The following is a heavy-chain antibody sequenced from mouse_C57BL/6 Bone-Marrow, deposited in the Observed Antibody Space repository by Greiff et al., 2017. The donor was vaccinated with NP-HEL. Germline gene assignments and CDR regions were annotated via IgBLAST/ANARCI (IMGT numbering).Heavy chain of an antibody. J-gene: IGHJ3*01. Sequence: QVQLQQPGAELVRPGTSVKLSCTASGYTFTSYWMHWVKQRPGQGLEWIGVIDPSDSYTNYNPKFKGKATLTVDTSSSTAYMQLSSLTSEDSAVFDGAGVSTMVEWFAFGGRGKGVTVTA. CDR3: AGVSTMVEWFAF. CDR2: IDPSDSYT. CDR1: GYTFTSYW. D-gene: IGHD2-2*01. V-gene: IGHV1-59*01.